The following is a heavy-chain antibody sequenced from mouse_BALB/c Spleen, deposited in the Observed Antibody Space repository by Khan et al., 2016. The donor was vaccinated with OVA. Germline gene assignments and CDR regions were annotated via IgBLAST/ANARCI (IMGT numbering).Heavy chain of an antibody. CDR2: INPSSGYT. J-gene: IGHJ2*01. CDR3: ARTHER. Sequence: QVQLQQSGAELARPGASVKMSCKASGYTFTSYTMHWVKQSPGQGLEWIGYINPSSGYTKYNQKFKDKATLTADKSSSTAYMQLSSLTSEHTTVYYCARTHERWGRGTTLTVST. V-gene: IGHV1-4*01. CDR1: GYTFTSYT.